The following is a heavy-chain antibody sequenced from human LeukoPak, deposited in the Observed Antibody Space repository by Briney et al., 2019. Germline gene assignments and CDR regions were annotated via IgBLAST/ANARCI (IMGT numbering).Heavy chain of an antibody. Sequence: GGSLRLSCAASGFTFSDYYMSWIRQAPGKGLEWVSYISSSGSTIYYADSVKGRFTISRDNAKNSLNLQMNSLRAEDTAVHYCARDLVVVTAKGFDPWGQGTLVTVSS. CDR2: ISSSGSTI. V-gene: IGHV3-11*01. CDR3: ARDLVVVTAKGFDP. CDR1: GFTFSDYY. D-gene: IGHD3-22*01. J-gene: IGHJ5*02.